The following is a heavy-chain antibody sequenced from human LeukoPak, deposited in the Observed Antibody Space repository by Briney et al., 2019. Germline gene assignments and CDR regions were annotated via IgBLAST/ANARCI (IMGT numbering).Heavy chain of an antibody. CDR1: GFTFSSYW. J-gene: IGHJ5*02. CDR3: ARPSGSSGWYARGFDP. CDR2: ISSSSSYT. Sequence: GGSLRLSCAASGFTFSSYWMHWVRQVPGKGLEWVSYISSSSSYTNYADSVEGRFTISRDNAKNSLYLQMNSLRAEDTAVYYCARPSGSSGWYARGFDPWGQGTLVTVSS. V-gene: IGHV3-21*05. D-gene: IGHD6-19*01.